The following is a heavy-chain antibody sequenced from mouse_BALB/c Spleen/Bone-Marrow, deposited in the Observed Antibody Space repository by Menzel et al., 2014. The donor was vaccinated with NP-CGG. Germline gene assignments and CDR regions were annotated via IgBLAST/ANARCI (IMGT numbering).Heavy chain of an antibody. D-gene: IGHD2-3*01. CDR2: IGPSDSYT. CDR1: GYTFTSYW. CDR3: ARWLLRYCAMDD. Sequence: QVQLQQSGAELVKPGASVKLSCKASGYTFTSYWMHWVKQRPGQGPEWIGEIGPSDSYTNYNQKFKGKATLTVDKSSSTAYMQLSSLTSEDSAVYFCARWLLRYCAMDDWGQGTSVTVSS. V-gene: IGHV1-69*02. J-gene: IGHJ4*01.